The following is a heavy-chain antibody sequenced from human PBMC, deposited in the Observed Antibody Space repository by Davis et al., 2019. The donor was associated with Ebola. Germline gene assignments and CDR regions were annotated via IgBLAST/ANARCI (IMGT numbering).Heavy chain of an antibody. V-gene: IGHV1-18*04. D-gene: IGHD3-9*01. CDR1: GYTFTSYG. J-gene: IGHJ4*02. CDR3: ARAPNYDVLTGTSSYYFDY. CDR2: ISGFNTNT. Sequence: SVNVSCMSSGYTFTSYGLVWVRQAPGLGLEWMGWISGFNTNTNFAQKFQGRVTVSKDTSTNTAYMDLRSLTSDDTAIYYCARAPNYDVLTGTSSYYFDYWGQGTLVTVSS.